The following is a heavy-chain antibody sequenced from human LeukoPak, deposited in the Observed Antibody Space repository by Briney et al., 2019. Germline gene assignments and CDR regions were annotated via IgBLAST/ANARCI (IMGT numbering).Heavy chain of an antibody. Sequence: SETLSLTCTVSGGSISSGSYYWSWIRQPAGKGLEWIGRIYTSGSTNYNPSLKSRVTISVDTSKNQFSLKLSSVTAADTAVYYCAREVPYYYGSGSYYNSNENWFDPWGQGTLVTVSS. J-gene: IGHJ5*02. D-gene: IGHD3-10*01. CDR1: GGSISSGSYY. V-gene: IGHV4-61*02. CDR3: AREVPYYYGSGSYYNSNENWFDP. CDR2: IYTSGST.